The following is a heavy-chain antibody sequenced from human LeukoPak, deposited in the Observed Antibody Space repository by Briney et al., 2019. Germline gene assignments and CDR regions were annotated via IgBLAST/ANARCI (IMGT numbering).Heavy chain of an antibody. CDR3: ARDPRIVGSTPDWFDP. J-gene: IGHJ5*02. V-gene: IGHV1-18*01. D-gene: IGHD1-26*01. CDR2: INAYNGNT. CDR1: GYTFTSFG. Sequence: ASVKVSCKTSGYTFTSFGISWVRQAPGQGLEWMGWINAYNGNTNYAQKIQGRATMTTDTSTSTAYMELNSLRSDDTAVYYCARDPRIVGSTPDWFDPWGQGTLVTVSS.